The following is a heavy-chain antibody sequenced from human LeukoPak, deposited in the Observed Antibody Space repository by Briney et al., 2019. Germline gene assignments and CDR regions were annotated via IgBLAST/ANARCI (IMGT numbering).Heavy chain of an antibody. D-gene: IGHD6-13*01. CDR2: IYYSGST. CDR3: ARVSGDSSSLFRRKRNRFDP. J-gene: IGHJ5*02. Sequence: SETLSLTCTVSGGSISSYYWSWIRQPPGKGLEWIGYIYYSGSTNYNPSLKSRVTISVDTSKNQFSLKLSSVTAADTAVYYCARVSGDSSSLFRRKRNRFDPWGQGTLVTVSS. V-gene: IGHV4-59*01. CDR1: GGSISSYY.